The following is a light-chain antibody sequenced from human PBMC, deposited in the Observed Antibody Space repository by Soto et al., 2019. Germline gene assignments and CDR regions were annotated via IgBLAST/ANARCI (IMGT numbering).Light chain of an antibody. Sequence: EIVLTQSPGTLSLSPWEIATLSFRASQSVRDRYLAWYQQKPGQAPSLLIYDTSTRATGVPDRFSGSGSGTDFNLTVSRLAPEDFAVYYCQQYGSSPITFGQGTRLEIK. CDR3: QQYGSSPIT. CDR2: DTS. CDR1: QSVRDRY. J-gene: IGKJ5*01. V-gene: IGKV3-20*01.